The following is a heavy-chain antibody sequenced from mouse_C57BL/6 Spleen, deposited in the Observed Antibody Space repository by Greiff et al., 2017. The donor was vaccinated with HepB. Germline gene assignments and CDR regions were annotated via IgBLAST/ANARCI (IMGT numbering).Heavy chain of an antibody. Sequence: VQLKESVAELVRPGASVKLSCTASGFNIKNTYMHWVKQRPEQGLEWIGRIDPANGNTKYAPKFQGKATITADTSSNTAYLQLSSLTSEDTAIYYCASHYYGSPYAMDYWGQGTSVTVSS. D-gene: IGHD1-1*01. CDR3: ASHYYGSPYAMDY. CDR2: IDPANGNT. J-gene: IGHJ4*01. CDR1: GFNIKNTY. V-gene: IGHV14-3*01.